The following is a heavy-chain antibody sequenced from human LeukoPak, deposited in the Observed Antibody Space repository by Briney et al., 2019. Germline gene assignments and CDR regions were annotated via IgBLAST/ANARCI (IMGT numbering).Heavy chain of an antibody. V-gene: IGHV1-69*13. CDR3: ARSRTQMATITVFDY. D-gene: IGHD5-24*01. J-gene: IGHJ4*02. Sequence: SVKVSCKASGGTFSSYAISWVRQAPGQGLEWMGGIIPIFGTANYAQKFQGRVTITADESTSTAYMELSSLRSEDTAVYYCARSRTQMATITVFDYWGQGTLVTVSS. CDR1: GGTFSSYA. CDR2: IIPIFGTA.